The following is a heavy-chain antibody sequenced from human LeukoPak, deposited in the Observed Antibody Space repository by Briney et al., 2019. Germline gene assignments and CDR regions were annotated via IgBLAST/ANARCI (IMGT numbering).Heavy chain of an antibody. J-gene: IGHJ4*02. CDR3: ARDPGTDSSSWLPPVR. Sequence: GGSLRLSCSASGFTFSSYAMHWVRQAPGKGLEWVSSISSSSSYIYYADSVKGRFTISRDNAKNSLYLQMNSLRAEDTAVYYCARDPGTDSSSWLPPVRWGQGTLVTVSS. D-gene: IGHD6-13*01. V-gene: IGHV3-21*01. CDR1: GFTFSSYA. CDR2: ISSSSSYI.